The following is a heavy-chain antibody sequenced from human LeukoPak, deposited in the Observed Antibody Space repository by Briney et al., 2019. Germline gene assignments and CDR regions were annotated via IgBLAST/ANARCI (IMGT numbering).Heavy chain of an antibody. J-gene: IGHJ4*02. CDR2: ISTSSSYI. D-gene: IGHD3-10*01. CDR1: GFTFISYS. V-gene: IGHV3-21*01. CDR3: ARVSGTFGELY. Sequence: GVLRLSCAASGFTFISYSMNWVRQAPGKGLEWVSSISTSSSYIYYADSVKGRFTISRDNAKNSLYLQMNSLRAEDTAVYYCARVSGTFGELYWGQGTLVTVSS.